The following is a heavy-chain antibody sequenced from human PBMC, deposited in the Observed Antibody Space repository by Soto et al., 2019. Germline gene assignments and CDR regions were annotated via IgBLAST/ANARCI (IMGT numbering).Heavy chain of an antibody. D-gene: IGHD6-13*01. CDR3: AKVKPGIHLCLVYFHY. Sequence: EVQLLESGGGLVQPGGSLRLSCSASGFTFCNYAMGWVRQAPGKGLQWVSAIGGTGNNIYYAHSVKGRFIISREKSKNTLYLQMNSLRAQDTAVYYFAKVKPGIHLCLVYFHYWGQGTLVTLSS. CDR1: GFTFCNYA. CDR2: IGGTGNNI. J-gene: IGHJ4*02. V-gene: IGHV3-23*01.